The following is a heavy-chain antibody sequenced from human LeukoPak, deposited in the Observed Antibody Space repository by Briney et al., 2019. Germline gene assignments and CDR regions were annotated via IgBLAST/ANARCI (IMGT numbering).Heavy chain of an antibody. V-gene: IGHV3-30-3*01. J-gene: IGHJ4*02. CDR2: ISYDGSNK. CDR1: GFTFSTYA. Sequence: GGSLRLSCEASGFTFSTYAMHWVRQAPGKGLEWVAVISYDGSNKYYADSVKGRFTISRDNSKNTLYLQMNSLRAEDTAVYYCARYIGSGWYRNYFDYWGQGTLVTVSS. CDR3: ARYIGSGWYRNYFDY. D-gene: IGHD6-19*01.